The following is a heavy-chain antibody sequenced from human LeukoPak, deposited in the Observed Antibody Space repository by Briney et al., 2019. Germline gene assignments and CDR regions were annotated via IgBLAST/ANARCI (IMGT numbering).Heavy chain of an antibody. Sequence: AGGSLRLSCAASGFTFSSYAMHWVRQAPGKGLGWVAVISYDGSNKYYADSVKGRFTISRDNSKNTLYLQMNSLRAEDTAVYYCAKARITMIVVVTPDAFDIWGQGTMVTVSS. CDR2: ISYDGSNK. CDR1: GFTFSSYA. V-gene: IGHV3-30-3*01. CDR3: AKARITMIVVVTPDAFDI. D-gene: IGHD3-22*01. J-gene: IGHJ3*02.